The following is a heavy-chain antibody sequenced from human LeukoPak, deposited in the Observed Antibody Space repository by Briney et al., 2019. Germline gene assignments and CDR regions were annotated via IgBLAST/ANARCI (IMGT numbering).Heavy chain of an antibody. Sequence: GGSLRLSCTASAITFSNSCMSWVRQAPGKGLEWVANIKEDGSETNYVGSVKDRFTISRDNAENSLFLQMNSLRGEDTAIYYCARHLAGDSLYRHFDYWGQGTLVTVSS. J-gene: IGHJ4*02. CDR1: AITFSNSC. V-gene: IGHV3-7*04. D-gene: IGHD5/OR15-5a*01. CDR2: IKEDGSET. CDR3: ARHLAGDSLYRHFDY.